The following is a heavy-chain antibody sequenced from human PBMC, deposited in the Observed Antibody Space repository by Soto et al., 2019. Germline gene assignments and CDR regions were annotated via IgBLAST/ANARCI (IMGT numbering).Heavy chain of an antibody. CDR1: GDSITSYY. J-gene: IGHJ4*02. V-gene: IGHV4-59*01. D-gene: IGHD5-12*01. Sequence: QVQLQESGPGLVKPSETLSLTCSVSGDSITSYYWSWVRQPPGKGLEGSGYIYYSGNTNYNPSLKSRVTIALDTSKNQFSLKLNSVTAADTAVYYCARRHSGYDTNAAFDYWGQGILVTVSS. CDR3: ARRHSGYDTNAAFDY. CDR2: IYYSGNT.